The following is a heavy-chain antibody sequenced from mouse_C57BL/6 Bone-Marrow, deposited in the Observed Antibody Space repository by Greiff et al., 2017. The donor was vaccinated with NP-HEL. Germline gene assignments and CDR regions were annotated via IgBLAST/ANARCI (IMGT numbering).Heavy chain of an antibody. V-gene: IGHV5-15*01. CDR3: ARHQPFLYAMDY. J-gene: IGHJ4*01. Sequence: EVQVVESGGGLVQPGGSLKLSCAASGFTFSDYGMAWVRQAPRKGPEWVAFISNLAYSIYYADTVTGRFTISRENAKNTLYLEMSSLRSEDTAMYYCARHQPFLYAMDYWGQGTSVTVSS. D-gene: IGHD6-1*01. CDR2: ISNLAYSI. CDR1: GFTFSDYG.